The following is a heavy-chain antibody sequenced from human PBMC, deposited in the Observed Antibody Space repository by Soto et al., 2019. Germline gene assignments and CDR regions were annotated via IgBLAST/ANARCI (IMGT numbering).Heavy chain of an antibody. CDR2: IIPIFGTG. CDR1: GGTFSSYA. V-gene: IGHV1-69*06. D-gene: IGHD3-3*01. CDR3: ARGSRFLEGLTPFSYYYYGMDV. Sequence: QVQLVQSGAEVKKPGSSVKVSCKASGGTFSSYAISWVRQAPGQGLEWMGGIIPIFGTGNYAQKFQGRVTITADKSTSTAYMELSSLRSEDTAVYYCARGSRFLEGLTPFSYYYYGMDVWGQGTTVTVSS. J-gene: IGHJ6*02.